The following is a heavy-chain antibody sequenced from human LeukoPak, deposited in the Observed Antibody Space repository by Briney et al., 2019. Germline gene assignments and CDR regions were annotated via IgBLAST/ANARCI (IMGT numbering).Heavy chain of an antibody. CDR1: GGSITSYY. CDR3: ARGLWFGDENPPYFDY. J-gene: IGHJ4*02. V-gene: IGHV4-59*01. Sequence: SETLSLTCTVSGGSITSYYWSWIRQPPGKGLEWIGYIYYSGSTNYNPSLKSRVTISVDTSKNQFSLKLSSVTAADTAVYYCARGLWFGDENPPYFDYWGQGTLVTVSS. CDR2: IYYSGST. D-gene: IGHD3-10*01.